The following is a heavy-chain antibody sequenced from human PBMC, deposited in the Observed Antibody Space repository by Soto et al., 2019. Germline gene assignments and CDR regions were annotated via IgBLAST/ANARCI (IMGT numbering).Heavy chain of an antibody. V-gene: IGHV4-34*01. Sequence: QVQLQQWGAGLLKPSETLSLTCAVYSGSFSGYYWSWIRQPPGKGLEWIGEINHSGSTNYNPSLKSRVTISVDTSKNQFSLKLSSVTAADTAVYYCARGRRTAVTIDYWGQGTLVTVSS. CDR2: INHSGST. CDR3: ARGRRTAVTIDY. D-gene: IGHD4-17*01. CDR1: SGSFSGYY. J-gene: IGHJ4*02.